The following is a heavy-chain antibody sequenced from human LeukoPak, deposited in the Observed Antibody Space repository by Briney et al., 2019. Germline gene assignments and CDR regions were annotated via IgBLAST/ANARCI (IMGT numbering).Heavy chain of an antibody. D-gene: IGHD6-19*01. J-gene: IGHJ4*02. V-gene: IGHV1-18*01. CDR2: ISAYNGNA. CDR1: GYTFTSYG. Sequence: ASVKVSCKASGYTFTSYGISWVRQAPGQGLEWMGWISAYNGNANYAQKLQGRVTMTTDTSTSTAYMELRSLRSDDTAVYYCARIDSSGWYESFDYWGQGTLVTVSS. CDR3: ARIDSSGWYESFDY.